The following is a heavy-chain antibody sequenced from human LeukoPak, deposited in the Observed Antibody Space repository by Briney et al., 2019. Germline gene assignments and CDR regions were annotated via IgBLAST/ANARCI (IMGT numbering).Heavy chain of an antibody. Sequence: RPGGPLRLSCAASGFTFSSYAMSWVRQAPGKGLEWVSAISGSGGSTYYADSVKGRFTISRDNSKNTLYLQMNSLRAEDTAVYYCAKCLYSSSWDYGMDVWGKGTTVTVSS. CDR1: GFTFSSYA. CDR2: ISGSGGST. D-gene: IGHD6-13*01. CDR3: AKCLYSSSWDYGMDV. V-gene: IGHV3-23*01. J-gene: IGHJ6*04.